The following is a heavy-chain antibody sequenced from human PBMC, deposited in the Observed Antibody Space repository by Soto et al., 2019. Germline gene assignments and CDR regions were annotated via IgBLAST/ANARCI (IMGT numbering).Heavy chain of an antibody. CDR3: ARHLRSAWLGHDGMEG. D-gene: IGHD5-12*01. Sequence: PSETLSLTCTFSGGSISSSSYYCGWMRQPPWKGLEWIGSIYYSGSTYYNPSLKSRVTISVDTSKNQFSLKLSSVTAADTAVYYCARHLRSAWLGHDGMEGWGQGTTVNGPS. J-gene: IGHJ6*01. CDR1: GGSISSSSYY. V-gene: IGHV4-39*01. CDR2: IYYSGST.